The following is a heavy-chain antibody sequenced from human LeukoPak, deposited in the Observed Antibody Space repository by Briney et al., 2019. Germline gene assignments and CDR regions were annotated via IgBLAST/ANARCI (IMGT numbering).Heavy chain of an antibody. D-gene: IGHD5-18*01. J-gene: IGHJ3*02. CDR2: IYYSGST. V-gene: IGHV4-30-4*08. CDR1: GGSISSGDYY. CDR3: ARDRSTAMVLDAFDI. Sequence: SQTLSLTCTVSGGSISSGDYYWSWIRQPPGKGLELIGYIYYSGSTYYNPSLKSRVTISVDTSMNQFSLKLSSVTAADTAVYYCARDRSTAMVLDAFDIWGQGTMVTVSS.